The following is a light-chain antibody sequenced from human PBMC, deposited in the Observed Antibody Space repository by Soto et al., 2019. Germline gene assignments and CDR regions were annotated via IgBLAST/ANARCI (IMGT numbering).Light chain of an antibody. Sequence: EIVLTQSPGTLSLSPGERATLSCRASQSVSSSYLAWYQQKPGQAPRLLIYGASSRATGIPARLSGSGSGTDFTITISRLEPEDFAVYYCQQYGSSPWTFGQGTKVEIK. CDR3: QQYGSSPWT. CDR2: GAS. CDR1: QSVSSSY. V-gene: IGKV3-20*01. J-gene: IGKJ1*01.